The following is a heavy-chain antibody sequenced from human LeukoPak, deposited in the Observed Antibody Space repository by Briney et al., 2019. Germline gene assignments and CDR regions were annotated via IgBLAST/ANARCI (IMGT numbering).Heavy chain of an antibody. CDR2: IIPIFGTA. D-gene: IGHD6-13*01. V-gene: IGHV1-69*13. Sequence: SVKVSCKASGGTFSSYAISWVRQAPGQGLEWMGGIIPIFGTANYAQKFQGRVTITADESTSTAYMELSSLRSEDTAVYYCASTRGGGYSSSSRTEFGYWGQGTLVTVSS. J-gene: IGHJ4*02. CDR1: GGTFSSYA. CDR3: ASTRGGGYSSSSRTEFGY.